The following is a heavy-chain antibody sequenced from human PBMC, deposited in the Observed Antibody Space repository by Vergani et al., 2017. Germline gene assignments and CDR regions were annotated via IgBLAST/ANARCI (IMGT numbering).Heavy chain of an antibody. CDR3: ARSRIYYGAVSPGF. CDR2: VSFRGDT. Sequence: QVQLQESGPGLVKPSETLSLTCTVSGASVNSYYWSWIRQPPGKGLEWMGYVSFRGDTLYDPSVKGRMTISLNTSSNQFSLYLTSVTAADTAVYCCARSRIYYGAVSPGFWGQGTLVTVSS. J-gene: IGHJ4*02. V-gene: IGHV4-59*02. D-gene: IGHD3-10*01. CDR1: GASVNSYY.